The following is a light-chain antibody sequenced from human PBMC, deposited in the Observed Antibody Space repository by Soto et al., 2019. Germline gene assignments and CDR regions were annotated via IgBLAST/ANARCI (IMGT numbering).Light chain of an antibody. Sequence: EIVLTQSPATLSLSPGERATLSCRASQSVSSYLAWYQQKPGQAPRLLIYDASNRATGIPARFSGSGSGTDFTLPISSLQPEDFSVYYCQQRRNGPPAFGQGTKLEIK. CDR2: DAS. CDR1: QSVSSY. V-gene: IGKV3-11*01. J-gene: IGKJ2*01. CDR3: QQRRNGPPA.